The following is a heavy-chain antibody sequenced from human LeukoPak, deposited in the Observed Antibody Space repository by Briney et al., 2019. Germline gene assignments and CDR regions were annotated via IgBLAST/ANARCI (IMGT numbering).Heavy chain of an antibody. CDR2: INHSGST. D-gene: IGHD5-12*01. Sequence: SETLSLTCAVYGGSFSGYYWSWIRQPPGKGLEWIGEINHSGSTNYNPSLKSRVTISVDTSKNQFSLKLSSVTAADTAVYYCAVEYSGYDRDYWGQGTLVTVSS. CDR3: AVEYSGYDRDY. V-gene: IGHV4-34*01. J-gene: IGHJ4*02. CDR1: GGSFSGYY.